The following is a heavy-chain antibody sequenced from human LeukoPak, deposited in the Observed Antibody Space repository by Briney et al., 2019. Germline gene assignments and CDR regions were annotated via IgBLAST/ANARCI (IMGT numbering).Heavy chain of an antibody. CDR2: INHSGST. J-gene: IGHJ4*02. D-gene: IGHD3-3*01. CDR3: ARGAVWSDYNY. V-gene: IGHV4-34*01. Sequence: SETLSLTGAVYGGSFSGYYWSWIRQPPGKGLEWIGEINHSGSTNYNPSLKSRVTISVDTSKNQFSLKLSSVTAADTAVYYCARGAVWSDYNYWGQGTLVTVSS. CDR1: GGSFSGYY.